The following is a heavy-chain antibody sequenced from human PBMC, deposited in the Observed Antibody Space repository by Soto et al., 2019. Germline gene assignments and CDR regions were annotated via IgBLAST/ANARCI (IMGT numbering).Heavy chain of an antibody. CDR3: ARVVSGSTEVYYYGMDV. D-gene: IGHD3-10*01. V-gene: IGHV1-69*01. Sequence: QVQLVQSGAEVKKPGSSVKVSCKASGGTFSGYAISWVRQAPGQGLEWMGGIIPIFGTANYAQKFQGRVTITADESTSTAYMELSSLRSEDTAVYYCARVVSGSTEVYYYGMDVWGQGTTVTVSS. J-gene: IGHJ6*02. CDR1: GGTFSGYA. CDR2: IIPIFGTA.